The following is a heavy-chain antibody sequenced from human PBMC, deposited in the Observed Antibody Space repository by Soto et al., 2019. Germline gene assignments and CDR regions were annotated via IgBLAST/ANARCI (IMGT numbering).Heavy chain of an antibody. CDR1: GFPFTVFW. CDR2: INQGGTER. J-gene: IGHJ1*01. CDR3: ARDGPIQQLGQSYQF. V-gene: IGHV3-7*01. D-gene: IGHD4-4*01. Sequence: PGGSLRLSCAASGFPFTVFWMSWVRQVPGKGLERVAMINQGGTERYYVDSVKGRFTISRDNAANLVYLQMDSLRGEDTAVYYCARDGPIQQLGQSYQFWGQDTLVTVSS.